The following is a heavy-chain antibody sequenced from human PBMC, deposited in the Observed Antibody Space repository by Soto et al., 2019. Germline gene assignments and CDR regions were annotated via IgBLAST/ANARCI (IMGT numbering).Heavy chain of an antibody. Sequence: QLLESGGGLVQPGGSLRLSCAASGFTFNNYAMTWVRQAPGKGLEWVLTISGSGSTYFAYSVKGRSTISRDRSKNTLYLQVNSLRAEDTAVYYCAQVFCSGGGCLHADDYFYTEVWGKGTTVTV. CDR2: ISGSGST. J-gene: IGHJ6*03. CDR3: AQVFCSGGGCLHADDYFYTEV. CDR1: GFTFNNYA. D-gene: IGHD2-15*01. V-gene: IGHV3-23*01.